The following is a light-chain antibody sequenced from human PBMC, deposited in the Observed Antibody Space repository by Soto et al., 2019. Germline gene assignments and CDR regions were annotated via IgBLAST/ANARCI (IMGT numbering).Light chain of an antibody. CDR1: SSTIGSNH. CDR2: RND. V-gene: IGLV1-47*01. J-gene: IGLJ3*02. CDR3: ATWDDSLSGSWM. Sequence: QSVLTQPPSASGTPGQRVTSSCSGTSSTIGSNHVYGYQQFPGTAPKLLIYRNDQRPSGVPDRFSGFKSGTSASLAISGLRSEDEADYYCATWDDSLSGSWMFAGGTKRTVL.